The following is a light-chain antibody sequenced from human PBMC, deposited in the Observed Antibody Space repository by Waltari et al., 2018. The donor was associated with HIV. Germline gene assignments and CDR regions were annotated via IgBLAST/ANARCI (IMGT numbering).Light chain of an antibody. V-gene: IGKV3-11*01. Sequence: EIVLTQSPATLSLSPGERATLSCRASQSVSSYLAWYQQKPGQAPRLLIYDASNRATGIPARFSGSGSGTDFTLTISSLEPEDFAVYYCQQRSNWPSFRAFGQGTKLEIK. CDR3: QQRSNWPSFRA. J-gene: IGKJ2*01. CDR2: DAS. CDR1: QSVSSY.